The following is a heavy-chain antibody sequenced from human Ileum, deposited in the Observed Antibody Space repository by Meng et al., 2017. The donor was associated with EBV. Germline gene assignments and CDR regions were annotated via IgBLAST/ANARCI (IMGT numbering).Heavy chain of an antibody. J-gene: IGHJ4*02. CDR3: ARADKVRFDY. CDR1: GGSMSSTNW. V-gene: IGHV4-4*02. Sequence: QWQLPAPAPGLVKPSGTLSLTCAVSGGSMSSTNWWSWVRQPPGKGLEWIGEIYHSGSTNYNPSLKSRVSISVDKSKNQFSLKLSSVTAADTAVYYCARADKVRFDYWGQGTLVTVSS. CDR2: IYHSGST.